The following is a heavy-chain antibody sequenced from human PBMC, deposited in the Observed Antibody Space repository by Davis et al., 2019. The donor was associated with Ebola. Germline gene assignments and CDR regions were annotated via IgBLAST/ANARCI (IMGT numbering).Heavy chain of an antibody. Sequence: MPSETLSLTCPVSGGSVRNYYWSWIRQSPGKGLERIGYLFYSGSINYNPSLRSRVTISVDTSKNLFSLKLRSLTAADTAVYYCARGEAEAVFSYNWFDPWGQGTLVTVSS. D-gene: IGHD6-13*01. J-gene: IGHJ5*02. V-gene: IGHV4-59*02. CDR2: LFYSGSI. CDR1: GGSVRNYY. CDR3: ARGEAEAVFSYNWFDP.